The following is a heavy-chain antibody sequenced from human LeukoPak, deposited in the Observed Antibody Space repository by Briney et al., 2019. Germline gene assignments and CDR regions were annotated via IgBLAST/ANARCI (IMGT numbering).Heavy chain of an antibody. CDR2: IYHSGST. Sequence: SETLSLTCTVSGYSISSGYYWGWIRQPPGKGLEWIGSIYHSGSTYYSPSLKSRVTISVDTSKNQFSLKLSSVTAADTAVYYCARTQRDSSGYYFDYWGQGTLVTVSS. CDR1: GYSISSGYY. D-gene: IGHD3-22*01. CDR3: ARTQRDSSGYYFDY. V-gene: IGHV4-38-2*02. J-gene: IGHJ4*02.